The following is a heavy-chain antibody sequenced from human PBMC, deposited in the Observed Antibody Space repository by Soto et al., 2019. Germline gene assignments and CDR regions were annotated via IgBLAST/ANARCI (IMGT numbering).Heavy chain of an antibody. D-gene: IGHD3-10*01. CDR1: GYSFTNND. V-gene: IGHV1-8*01. CDR3: ARMAMFGSLNWFDP. Sequence: QVKLVQSGAEVREPGASVKVSCKASGYSFTNNDVSWVRQATGQGLEWMGWMNPGSGDTGYAQKFQGRVTMTRDISIATAYMELSSLRSDDTAIYYCARMAMFGSLNWFDPWGQGTLVTVSS. CDR2: MNPGSGDT. J-gene: IGHJ5*02.